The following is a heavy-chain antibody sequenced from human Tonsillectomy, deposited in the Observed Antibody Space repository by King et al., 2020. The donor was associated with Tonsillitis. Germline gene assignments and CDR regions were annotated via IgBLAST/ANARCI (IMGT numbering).Heavy chain of an antibody. J-gene: IGHJ4*02. CDR1: GFTFSSYA. CDR2: ILYDGSDK. V-gene: IGHV3-30*04. CDR3: ARVQEGYYCYY. Sequence: VQLVESGGGVVQPGRSLRLSCAASGFTFSSYAMHWVRQAQGQGLEWMAVILYDGSDKYYADSVKGRFTISRDNSKNKVYLQMNSLRVEDTAVFYCARVQEGYYCYYWVQGTLLIVSS.